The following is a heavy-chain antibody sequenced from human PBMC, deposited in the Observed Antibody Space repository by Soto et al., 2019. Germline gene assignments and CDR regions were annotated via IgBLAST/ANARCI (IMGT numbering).Heavy chain of an antibody. J-gene: IGHJ4*02. V-gene: IGHV1-3*01. CDR1: GYTFTSYA. Sequence: GASVKVSCKASGYTFTSYAMHWVRQAPGQRLEWMGWINAGNGNAKYSQKFQGRVTITRDTSASTAYMELSSLRSEDTAVYYCAREPFYYFPYYDILTGSDYWGQGTLVTVSS. CDR3: AREPFYYFPYYDILTGSDY. CDR2: INAGNGNA. D-gene: IGHD3-9*01.